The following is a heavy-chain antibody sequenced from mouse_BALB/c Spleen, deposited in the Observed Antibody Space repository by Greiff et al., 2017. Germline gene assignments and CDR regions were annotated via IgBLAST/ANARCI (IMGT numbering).Heavy chain of an antibody. J-gene: IGHJ4*01. V-gene: IGHV1S81*02. Sequence: VQLQQSGAELAKPGASVKMSCKASGYTFTSYWMHWVKQRPGQGLEWIGEINPSNGRTNYNEKFKSKATLTVDKSSSTAYMQLSSLTSEDSAVYYCARFGHYYAMDYWGQGTSVTVSS. CDR2: INPSNGRT. CDR1: GYTFTSYW. CDR3: ARFGHYYAMDY.